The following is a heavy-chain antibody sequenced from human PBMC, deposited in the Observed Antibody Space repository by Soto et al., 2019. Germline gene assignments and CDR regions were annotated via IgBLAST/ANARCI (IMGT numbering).Heavy chain of an antibody. Sequence: QVQLVESGGGVVQPGRSLRLSCAASGFTFSSYGMHWVRQAPGKGLEWVAVISYDGSNKYYADSVKGRFTISRDNSKNTLYLQMNSLRAEDTAVYYSAHYIYEGPGAIVVAFRGYLDYWRQGTLVTVSS. D-gene: IGHD3-22*01. V-gene: IGHV3-30*03. CDR2: ISYDGSNK. J-gene: IGHJ4*02. CDR1: GFTFSSYG. CDR3: AHYIYEGPGAIVVAFRGYLDY.